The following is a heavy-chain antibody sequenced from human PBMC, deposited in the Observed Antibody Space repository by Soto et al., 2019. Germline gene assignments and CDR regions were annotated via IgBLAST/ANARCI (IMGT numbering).Heavy chain of an antibody. CDR3: ARDTNWNIVTATSGMDS. CDR2: ISYDGSNK. J-gene: IGHJ6*02. D-gene: IGHD1-1*01. Sequence: GGSLRLSWSASGFTFGSYAMHWGLQAPCKGLEWVAVISYDGSNKYYADSVKGRFTISRDNSKNTLYLQMNSLRAEDTAVYYCARDTNWNIVTATSGMDSWGQGTTVTVSS. V-gene: IGHV3-30-3*01. CDR1: GFTFGSYA.